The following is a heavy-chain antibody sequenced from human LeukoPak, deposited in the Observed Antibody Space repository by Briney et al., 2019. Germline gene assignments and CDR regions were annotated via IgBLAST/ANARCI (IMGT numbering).Heavy chain of an antibody. CDR2: ISGSGGST. Sequence: GGSLRLSCAASGFTFSSYAMSWVRQAPGKGLEWVSAISGSGGSTYYADSVKGRFTISRDNSKNTLYLQMNSLRAVDTAVYYCAKDPLSITIFGVVIMGRGYFDYWGQGTLVTVSS. CDR1: GFTFSSYA. J-gene: IGHJ4*02. CDR3: AKDPLSITIFGVVIMGRGYFDY. D-gene: IGHD3-3*01. V-gene: IGHV3-23*01.